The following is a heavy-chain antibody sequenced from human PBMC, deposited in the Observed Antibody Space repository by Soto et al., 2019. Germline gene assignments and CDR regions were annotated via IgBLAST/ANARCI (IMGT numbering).Heavy chain of an antibody. Sequence: KPSETLSLTCGVSGYAINSGYYWGWIRQSPGKGLEWIGNMYHGGFSYYNPSLKGRVTISVDTWKNRFSLNLRSVTAADTAVYYCARTVVVVVSNVPAYFDYWGPGMLVTVSS. J-gene: IGHJ4*02. CDR1: GYAINSGYY. CDR2: MYHGGFS. V-gene: IGHV4-38-2*01. CDR3: ARTVVVVVSNVPAYFDY. D-gene: IGHD2-15*01.